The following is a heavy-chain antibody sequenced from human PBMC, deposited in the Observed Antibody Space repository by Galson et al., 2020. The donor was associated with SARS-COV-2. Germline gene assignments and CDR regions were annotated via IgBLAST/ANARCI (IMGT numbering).Heavy chain of an antibody. Sequence: ETSETLSLTCTVSGGSISSSSYYWGWLRQPPGKGLEWIGSIYYSGSTYYNPSLKSPVTISVDTSKNQFSLTLSSVTAADTAVYYCARHTRFSRIVVVITPEHAFDIWGQGTMVTVSS. D-gene: IGHD3-22*01. CDR3: ARHTRFSRIVVVITPEHAFDI. CDR1: GGSISSSSYY. J-gene: IGHJ3*02. V-gene: IGHV4-39*01. CDR2: IYYSGST.